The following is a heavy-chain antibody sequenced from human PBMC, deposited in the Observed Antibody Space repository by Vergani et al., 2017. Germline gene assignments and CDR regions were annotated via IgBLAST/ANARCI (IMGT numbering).Heavy chain of an antibody. V-gene: IGHV3-23*04. Sequence: VQLVESGGGLVQPGGSRRLSCAGAGFTFDTYTMAYVRQAPGKGLEWVATTSSGGGDIFYADSVKGRFTISRDNSKNTLFLQMNSLKDEDTAVYYCTTAWGLYYLHGEYFQYWGRGTLVSVSS. CDR3: TTAWGLYYLHGEYFQY. J-gene: IGHJ1*01. CDR2: TSSGGGDI. D-gene: IGHD3-10*01. CDR1: GFTFDTYT.